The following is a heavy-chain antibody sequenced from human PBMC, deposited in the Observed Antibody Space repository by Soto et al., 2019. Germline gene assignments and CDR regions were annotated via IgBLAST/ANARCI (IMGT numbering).Heavy chain of an antibody. J-gene: IGHJ6*03. CDR1: GYIFTSYN. D-gene: IGHD2-15*01. V-gene: IGHV1-8*02. Sequence: QVQLVQSGAEVKKPGASVKVSCKASGYIFTSYNINWVRQAAGHGLEWMGWVNPDSGHTVYAQKFQCRGTITRDTSIGTADMGLRSVTHENTAVYYCARAAPFSIAALEDLYYMDVRGKGASLTDSS. CDR2: VNPDSGHT. CDR3: ARAAPFSIAALEDLYYMDV.